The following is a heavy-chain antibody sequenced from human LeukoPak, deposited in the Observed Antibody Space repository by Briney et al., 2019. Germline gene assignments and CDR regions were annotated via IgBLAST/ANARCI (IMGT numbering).Heavy chain of an antibody. D-gene: IGHD3-9*01. Sequence: GGSLRLSCAASGFTFSSYGMHWVRQAPGKGLEWVAVISYDGSNKYYADSVKGRFTISRDNSKNTLYLQMNSLRAEDTAVYYCAKDATGYANQLRGSLDYWGQGTLVTVSS. CDR3: AKDATGYANQLRGSLDY. J-gene: IGHJ4*02. V-gene: IGHV3-30*18. CDR1: GFTFSSYG. CDR2: ISYDGSNK.